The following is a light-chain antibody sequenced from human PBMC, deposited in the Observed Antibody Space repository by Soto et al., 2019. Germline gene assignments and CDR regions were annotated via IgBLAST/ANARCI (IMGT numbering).Light chain of an antibody. Sequence: QSVLTQPASVSGSPGQSITISCSGSSSDIGAYDYVSWYQQHPGKAPKLLIYEVTSRPSGVSHRFSGSKSGNTASLSISGLQLEDDADYYCSSYTSTSTPSIFGGGTKLTVL. CDR1: SSDIGAYDY. V-gene: IGLV2-14*01. CDR3: SSYTSTSTPSI. J-gene: IGLJ2*01. CDR2: EVT.